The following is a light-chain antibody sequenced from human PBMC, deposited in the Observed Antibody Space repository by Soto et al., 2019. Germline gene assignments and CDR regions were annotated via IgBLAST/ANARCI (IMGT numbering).Light chain of an antibody. Sequence: DIVMTQTPLSSSVTLGQPASISCRSSQSLVHKSGNTYLSWLQQRPGQRPRLLIDKITNRLSGVPDRFSGSGAGTEFTLKISRVEAEDVGVYYGMQGAQHPWTLGQGTKVEI. CDR2: KIT. V-gene: IGKV2-24*01. CDR3: MQGAQHPWT. J-gene: IGKJ1*01. CDR1: QSLVHKSGNTY.